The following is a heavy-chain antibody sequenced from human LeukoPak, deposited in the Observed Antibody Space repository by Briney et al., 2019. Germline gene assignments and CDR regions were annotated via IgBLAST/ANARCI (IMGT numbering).Heavy chain of an antibody. J-gene: IGHJ4*02. Sequence: GGSLRLSCAASGFTFSSYEMNWVRQAPGKGLEWVSYISSSGSTIYYADSVKGRFTISRDNSKNTLYLQMNSLRAEDTAVYYCAKGPPPWVDYWGQGTLVTVSS. CDR3: AKGPPPWVDY. CDR2: ISSSGSTI. V-gene: IGHV3-48*03. CDR1: GFTFSSYE.